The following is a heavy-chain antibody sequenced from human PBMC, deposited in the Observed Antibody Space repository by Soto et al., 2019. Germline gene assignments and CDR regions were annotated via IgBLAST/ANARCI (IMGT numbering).Heavy chain of an antibody. D-gene: IGHD2-21*02. V-gene: IGHV3-23*01. CDR2: ISGSGNT. CDR3: AKRGPVVTLEKYFDY. Sequence: PGGSLRLSCVASGFAFKNYAMTWVRQAPGKGLECVSGISGSGNTYYADSVKGRFTISRDNPKNTVYLQMDSLRAEDTAVYYCAKRGPVVTLEKYFDYWGQGALVTVSS. J-gene: IGHJ4*02. CDR1: GFAFKNYA.